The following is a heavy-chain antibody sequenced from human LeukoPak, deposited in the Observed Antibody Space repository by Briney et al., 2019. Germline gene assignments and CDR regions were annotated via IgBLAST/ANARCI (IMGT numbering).Heavy chain of an antibody. Sequence: SETLSLTCSVSGGSISSTAYYWGWIRQPPGKGLEWIGSIYYSGITYYNPSLKSRVTISVDTSNNQISLKLTSVTAADTAVYYCGRQTRDNSYPRYFDSWGQGALVTVSS. J-gene: IGHJ4*02. CDR3: GRQTRDNSYPRYFDS. V-gene: IGHV4-39*01. CDR2: IYYSGIT. CDR1: GGSISSTAYY. D-gene: IGHD1-1*01.